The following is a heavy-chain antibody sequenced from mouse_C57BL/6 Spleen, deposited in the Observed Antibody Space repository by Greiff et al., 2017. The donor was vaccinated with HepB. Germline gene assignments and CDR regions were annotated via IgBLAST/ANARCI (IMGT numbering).Heavy chain of an antibody. CDR1: GYTFTSYW. V-gene: IGHV1-69*01. Sequence: VKLQESGAELVMPGASVKLSCKASGYTFTSYWMHWVKQRPGQGLEWIGEIDPSDSYTNYNQKFKGKSSLTVDKSSSTAYMQLSSLTSEDSAVYYWAIKSYYSNYEDYRGQGTTLTVSS. J-gene: IGHJ2*01. D-gene: IGHD2-5*01. CDR3: AIKSYYSNYEDY. CDR2: IDPSDSYT.